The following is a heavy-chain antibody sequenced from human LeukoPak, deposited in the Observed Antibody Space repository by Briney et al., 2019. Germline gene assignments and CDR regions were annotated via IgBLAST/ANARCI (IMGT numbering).Heavy chain of an antibody. CDR1: GFTVSSNY. D-gene: IGHD5-24*01. CDR2: IYGGGNI. CDR3: ARGAGYNYPYYFDY. J-gene: IGHJ4*02. V-gene: IGHV3-53*01. Sequence: GGSLRLSCAASGFTVSSNYMNWVRQAPGKGLEWVSVIYGGGNIYYADSVKGRFTISRNNSKNTLYLQMNSLRAEDTAVYYCARGAGYNYPYYFDYWGQGTLVTVSS.